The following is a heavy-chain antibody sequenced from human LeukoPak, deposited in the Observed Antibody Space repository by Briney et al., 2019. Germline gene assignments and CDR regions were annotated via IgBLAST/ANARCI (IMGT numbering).Heavy chain of an antibody. D-gene: IGHD6-19*01. V-gene: IGHV3-30*04. CDR1: GFTFSSYA. CDR3: AREGSSGWLY. CDR2: ISYDGSNK. J-gene: IGHJ4*02. Sequence: KAGGSLRLSCAASGFTFSSYAMHWVRQAPGKGLKWVAVISYDGSNKYYADSVKGRFTISRDNSKNTLYLQMNSLRAEDTAVYYCAREGSSGWLYWGQGTLVTVSS.